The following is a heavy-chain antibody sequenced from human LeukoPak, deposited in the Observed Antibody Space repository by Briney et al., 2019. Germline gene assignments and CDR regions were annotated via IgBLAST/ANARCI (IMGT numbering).Heavy chain of an antibody. CDR2: IYYSGIS. V-gene: IGHV4-59*01. CDR1: GGSISSYY. J-gene: IGHJ1*01. D-gene: IGHD1-26*01. Sequence: SETLSLTCTVSGGSISSYYWSWIRQPPGKGLEWIGYIYYSGISSYNPSLKSRLTISVDTSKNQFSLKLSSVTAADTAEYYWGDFKVGHGHCEIGGQGTMVSVSS. CDR3: GDFKVGHGHCEI.